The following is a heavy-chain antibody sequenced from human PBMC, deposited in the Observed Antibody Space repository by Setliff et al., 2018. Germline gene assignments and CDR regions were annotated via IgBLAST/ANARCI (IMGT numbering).Heavy chain of an antibody. Sequence: KVSCKASGYTFTGYYMHWVRQAPGQGLEWMGWINPNSGGTNYAQKFQGWVTMTRDTSISTAYMELSRLRSDDTAVYYCARRRYYYDSSGYRWGGFYFDYWGQGTLVTVSS. CDR2: INPNSGGT. D-gene: IGHD3-22*01. CDR3: ARRRYYYDSSGYRWGGFYFDY. J-gene: IGHJ4*02. CDR1: GYTFTGYY. V-gene: IGHV1-2*04.